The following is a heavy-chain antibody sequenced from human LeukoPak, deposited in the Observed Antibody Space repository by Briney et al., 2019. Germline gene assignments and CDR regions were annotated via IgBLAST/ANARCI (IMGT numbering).Heavy chain of an antibody. CDR2: INHSGST. V-gene: IGHV4-34*01. Sequence: KASETLSLTCAVYGGSFSGYYWSWIRQPPGKGLEWIGEINHSGSTNYNPSLKSRVTISVDTSKNQFSLKLSSVTAADTAVYYCARQTPVVVVVAATGGFDPWGQGTLVTVSS. CDR1: GGSFSGYY. J-gene: IGHJ5*02. D-gene: IGHD2-15*01. CDR3: ARQTPVVVVVAATGGFDP.